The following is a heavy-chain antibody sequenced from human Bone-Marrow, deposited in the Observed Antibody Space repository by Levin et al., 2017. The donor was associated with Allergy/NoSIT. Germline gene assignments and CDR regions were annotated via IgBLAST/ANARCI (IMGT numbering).Heavy chain of an antibody. J-gene: IGHJ3*02. D-gene: IGHD6-13*01. CDR1: GYTFTGYY. CDR2: INPNSGGT. CDR3: ARTRYSSSPPYAFDS. V-gene: IGHV1-2*06. Sequence: ASVKVSCKASGYTFTGYYMHWVRQAPGQGLEWMGRINPNSGGTNYAQKFQGRVTMTRDTSISTAYMELSRLRSDDTAVYYCARTRYSSSPPYAFDSWGQGTMVTVSS.